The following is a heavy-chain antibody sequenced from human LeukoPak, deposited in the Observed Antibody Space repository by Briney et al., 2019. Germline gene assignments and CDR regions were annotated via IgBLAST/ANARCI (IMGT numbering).Heavy chain of an antibody. CDR1: GFTFSSYG. CDR2: IWYDGSNK. Sequence: GRSLRLSCVASGFTFSSYGMYWVRQAPGKGLEWVAVIWYDGSNKYYADSVKGRFTISRDNSKNTLYLQTNSLRAEDTAVYYCAKDLVAEIVVVITPPDAFDIWGQGTMVTVSS. D-gene: IGHD3-22*01. J-gene: IGHJ3*02. CDR3: AKDLVAEIVVVITPPDAFDI. V-gene: IGHV3-33*06.